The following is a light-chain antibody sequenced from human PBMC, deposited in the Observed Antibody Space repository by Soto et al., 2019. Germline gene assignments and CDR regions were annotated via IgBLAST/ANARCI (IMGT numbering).Light chain of an antibody. V-gene: IGLV1-40*01. CDR1: SSNIGAGYD. J-gene: IGLJ3*02. CDR3: QSYDSSLSGWV. Sequence: QSALTQPPSVSGAPGQRVTISRTGSSSNIGAGYDVHWYQQLPGTAPKLLIYGNSNRPSGVPDRFSGSKSGTSASLAITGLRAEDEADYYCQSYDSSLSGWVFGGGTKVTVL. CDR2: GNS.